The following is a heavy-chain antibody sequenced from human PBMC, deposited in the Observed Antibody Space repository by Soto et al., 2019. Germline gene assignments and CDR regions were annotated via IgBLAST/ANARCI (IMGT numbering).Heavy chain of an antibody. D-gene: IGHD4-4*01. CDR2: ISYDGSNK. CDR1: GFPFGTYA. J-gene: IGHJ6*02. Sequence: QVQLVESGGGVVQPGRSLRLSCAASGFPFGTYAMPWVRQAPGKGLEWVAVISYDGSNKYYADSVKGRFTISRDNSKNTLYLQMNSLRAEDTAVYYCARYRYSNYDYYDGMDVWGQGTTVTVSS. V-gene: IGHV3-30-3*01. CDR3: ARYRYSNYDYYDGMDV.